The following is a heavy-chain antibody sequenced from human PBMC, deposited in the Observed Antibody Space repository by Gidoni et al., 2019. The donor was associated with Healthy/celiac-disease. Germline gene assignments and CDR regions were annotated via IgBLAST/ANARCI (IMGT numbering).Heavy chain of an antibody. D-gene: IGHD2-21*01. CDR2: ISGSGGST. V-gene: IGHV3-23*01. CDR1: GFPFSSYA. J-gene: IGHJ4*02. Sequence: EVQLLESGGGLVQPGGSLRLPCAASGFPFSSYAMSWVRQAPGKGLEWVSAISGSGGSTYYADSVKGRFTISRDNSKNTLYLQMNSLRAEDTAVYYCANLLIDPPSKIDYWGQGTLVTVSS. CDR3: ANLLIDPPSKIDY.